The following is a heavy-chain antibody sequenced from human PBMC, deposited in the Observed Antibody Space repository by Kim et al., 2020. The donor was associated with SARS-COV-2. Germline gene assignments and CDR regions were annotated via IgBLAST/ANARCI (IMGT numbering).Heavy chain of an antibody. CDR2: INPNSGGT. D-gene: IGHD3-3*01. V-gene: IGHV1-2*02. CDR1: GYTFTGYY. J-gene: IGHJ3*02. CDR3: ARGGGYYDFWSGYSLDAFDI. Sequence: ASVKVSCKASGYTFTGYYMHWVRQAPGQGLEWMGWINPNSGGTNYAQKFQGRVTMTRDTSISTAYMELSRLRSDDTAVYYCARGGGYYDFWSGYSLDAFDIWGQGTMVTVSS.